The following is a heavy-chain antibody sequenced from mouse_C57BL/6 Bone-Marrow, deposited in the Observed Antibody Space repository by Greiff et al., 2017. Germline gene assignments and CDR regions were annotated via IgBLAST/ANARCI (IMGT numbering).Heavy chain of an antibody. J-gene: IGHJ4*01. CDR1: GFSLTSYG. V-gene: IGHV2-2*01. CDR2: IWSGGST. CDR3: ARNYSYGSSHYAMDY. D-gene: IGHD1-1*01. Sequence: QVQLKESGPGLVQPSQSLSITCTVSGFSLTSYGVHWVRQSPGKGLEWLGVIWSGGSTDYNAAFISRLSISKDNSKSQVFFKMNSLQADDTAIYYCARNYSYGSSHYAMDYWGQGTSVTVSS.